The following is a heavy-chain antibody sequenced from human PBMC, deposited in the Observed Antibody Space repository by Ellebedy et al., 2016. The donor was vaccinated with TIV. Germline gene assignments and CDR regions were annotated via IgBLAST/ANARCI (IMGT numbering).Heavy chain of an antibody. CDR1: GYSFTSYW. Sequence: GESLKISXKGSGYSFTSYWIGWVRQMPGKGLEWMGIIYPGDSDTRYSPSFQGQVTISADKSISTAYLQWSSLKASDTAMYYCARRHGPATVPGYYYYYGMDVWGQGTTVTVSS. CDR2: IYPGDSDT. J-gene: IGHJ6*02. CDR3: ARRHGPATVPGYYYYYGMDV. D-gene: IGHD2-2*01. V-gene: IGHV5-51*01.